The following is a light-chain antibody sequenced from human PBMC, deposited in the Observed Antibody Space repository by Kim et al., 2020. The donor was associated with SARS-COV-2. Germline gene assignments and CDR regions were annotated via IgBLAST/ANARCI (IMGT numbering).Light chain of an antibody. CDR3: QAWDSSTGV. CDR1: KLGDKY. V-gene: IGLV3-1*01. J-gene: IGLJ3*02. Sequence: VSPGKTASITCSGDKLGDKYACWYQQKPGQSPVLVIYQDSKRPSGIPERFSGSNSGNTATLTISGTQAMDEADYYCQAWDSSTGVFGGGTQLTVL. CDR2: QDS.